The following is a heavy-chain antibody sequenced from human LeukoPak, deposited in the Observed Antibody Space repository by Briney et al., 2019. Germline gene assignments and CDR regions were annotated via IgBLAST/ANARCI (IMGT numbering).Heavy chain of an antibody. CDR3: ARPKRGDYYGSGSYLSYAFDI. D-gene: IGHD3-10*01. CDR1: GGSISSYY. J-gene: IGHJ3*02. Sequence: SETLSLTCTVSGGSISSYYWSWIRQPPGKGLEWIGYIYYSGSTNYNPSLKSRVTISVDTSKNQFSLKLSSVTAADTAVYYCARPKRGDYYGSGSYLSYAFDIWGQGTMVTVSS. V-gene: IGHV4-59*08. CDR2: IYYSGST.